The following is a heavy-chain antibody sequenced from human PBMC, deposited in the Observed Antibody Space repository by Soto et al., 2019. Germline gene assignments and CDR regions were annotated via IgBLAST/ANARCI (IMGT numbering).Heavy chain of an antibody. J-gene: IGHJ6*02. V-gene: IGHV3-23*01. CDR1: GFTFSSYA. Sequence: GGSLRLSCAASGFTFSSYAMSWVRQAPGKGLEWVSAISGSGGSTYYADSVKGRFTISRDNSKNTLYLQMNRLRAEDTAEYYCARVVRYFDTPYGMDVWGQGTTVTVSS. CDR2: ISGSGGST. D-gene: IGHD3-9*01. CDR3: ARVVRYFDTPYGMDV.